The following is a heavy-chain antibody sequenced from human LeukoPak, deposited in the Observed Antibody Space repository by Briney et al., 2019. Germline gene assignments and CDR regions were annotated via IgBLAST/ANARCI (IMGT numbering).Heavy chain of an antibody. CDR1: GDXISSSGYY. CDR3: ARRGYSDSWRHSPFDY. Sequence: SETLSLTCTVPGDXISSSGYYWGWIRQPPGMGLQWVGSIYYSGNTYYNPTLTSRATISVDTSKKQFSLKLSSVTAADTAVYYCARRGYSDSWRHSPFDYWGQGTLVTVSS. D-gene: IGHD6-13*01. V-gene: IGHV4-39*01. CDR2: IYYSGNT. J-gene: IGHJ4*02.